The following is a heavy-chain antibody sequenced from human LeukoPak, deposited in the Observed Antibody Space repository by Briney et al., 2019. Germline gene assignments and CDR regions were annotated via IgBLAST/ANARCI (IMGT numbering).Heavy chain of an antibody. CDR3: ARGLVGATTCFDY. J-gene: IGHJ4*02. Sequence: GGSLRLSCAASGFTLSSYAMSWVRQAPGKGLEWVSYISSSGSTIYYADSVKGRFTISRDNAKNSLYLQMNSLRAEDTAVYYCARGLVGATTCFDYWGQGTLVTVSS. CDR2: ISSSGSTI. V-gene: IGHV3-48*04. D-gene: IGHD1-26*01. CDR1: GFTLSSYA.